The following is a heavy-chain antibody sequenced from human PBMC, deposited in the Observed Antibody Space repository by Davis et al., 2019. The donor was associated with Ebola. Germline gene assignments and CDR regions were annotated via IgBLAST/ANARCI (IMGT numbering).Heavy chain of an antibody. D-gene: IGHD3-16*01. CDR1: GFAVTSNY. CDR2: IKQDGSEK. J-gene: IGHJ3*01. V-gene: IGHV3-7*01. CDR3: ARRLGELRG. Sequence: GESLKISCAASGFAVTSNYMNWVRQAPGKGLEWVANIKQDGSEKYYVDSVKGRFTISRDNAKNSLYLQMNSLRAEDTAVYYCARRLGELRGWGQGTMVTVSS.